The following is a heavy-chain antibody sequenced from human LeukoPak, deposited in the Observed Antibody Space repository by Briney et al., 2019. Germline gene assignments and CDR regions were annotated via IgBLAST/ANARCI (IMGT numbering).Heavy chain of an antibody. Sequence: SETLSLTCTVSGGSISSSSYYWGWIRQPPGKGLEWIGSIYYSGSTYYNPSLKSRVTISVDTSKNQFSLKLSSVTAADTAVYYCARDASYPYYYMDVWGKGTTVTVSS. CDR3: ARDASYPYYYMDV. V-gene: IGHV4-39*02. J-gene: IGHJ6*03. CDR2: IYYSGST. CDR1: GGSISSSSYY. D-gene: IGHD3-16*02.